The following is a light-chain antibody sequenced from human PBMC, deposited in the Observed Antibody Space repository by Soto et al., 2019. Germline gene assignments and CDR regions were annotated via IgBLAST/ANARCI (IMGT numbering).Light chain of an antibody. CDR1: TSFVGTYNF. Sequence: QSVLTQPASVSGAAGQSITISRTGTTSFVGTYNFVSWYQQHPGKAPQVLIYEDTKRPSGVSNRFSGSKAGTSASLSITGLQADDEADYYCQSYDNRLSGYVFGTGTKVTVL. CDR2: EDT. CDR3: QSYDNRLSGYV. J-gene: IGLJ1*01. V-gene: IGLV2-14*02.